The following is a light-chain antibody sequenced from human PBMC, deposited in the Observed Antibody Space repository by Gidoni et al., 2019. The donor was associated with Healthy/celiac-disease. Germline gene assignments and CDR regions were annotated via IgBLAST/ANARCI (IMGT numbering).Light chain of an antibody. V-gene: IGKV1-5*01. J-gene: IGKJ3*01. CDR3: QQYNSYQFS. Sequence: DSQITQSPSTLSASVGDRVTITCRAGESISSWLAWYQQKPGKAPKLLIYDASSLESGVPSRFSGSGSGTEFTLSISSLQPDDFATYYCQQYNSYQFSFGPGTKVDIK. CDR2: DAS. CDR1: ESISSW.